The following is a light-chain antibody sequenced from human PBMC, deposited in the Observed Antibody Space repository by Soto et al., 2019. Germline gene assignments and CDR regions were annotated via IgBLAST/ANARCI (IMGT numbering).Light chain of an antibody. Sequence: QSALTQPASVPGSPGQSITISCTGTSSDVGGYKYVSWYQQHPGKAPKLMIYEVSNRPSGVADRFCGSKSGNTASLTISGLQAEDEADYYCSSSTTTSALVVFGTGTKVTVL. CDR2: EVS. J-gene: IGLJ1*01. CDR3: SSSTTTSALVV. V-gene: IGLV2-14*01. CDR1: SSDVGGYKY.